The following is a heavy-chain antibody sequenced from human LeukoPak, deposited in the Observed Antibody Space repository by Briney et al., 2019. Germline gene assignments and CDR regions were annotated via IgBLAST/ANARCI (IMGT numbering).Heavy chain of an antibody. CDR1: GFTFSSYA. CDR3: AKDWDSSSWYGGDY. D-gene: IGHD6-13*01. J-gene: IGHJ4*02. CDR2: ISAPGGTT. Sequence: SGGSLRLSCAVSGFTFSSYAMSWVRQAPGKGLEWVSGISAPGGTTYYADSVKGRFTISRDNSKNTLHLQMNNLRAEDTAIYYCAKDWDSSSWYGGDYWGQGTLVTVSS. V-gene: IGHV3-23*01.